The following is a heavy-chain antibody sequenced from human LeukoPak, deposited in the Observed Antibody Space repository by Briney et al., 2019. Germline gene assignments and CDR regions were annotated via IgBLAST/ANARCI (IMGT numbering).Heavy chain of an antibody. CDR2: IYHSGST. V-gene: IGHV4-30-2*01. CDR1: GGSISSGGYS. CDR3: ARDRGGYCSSSSCYHYFDY. Sequence: SETLSLTCAVSGGSISSGGYSWSWIRQPPGNGLEWIGYIYHSGSTYYNPSLKSRVTISVDRSKNQFSLKLSSVTAADTAVYYCARDRGGYCSSSSCYHYFDYWGQGTLVTVSS. D-gene: IGHD2-2*01. J-gene: IGHJ4*02.